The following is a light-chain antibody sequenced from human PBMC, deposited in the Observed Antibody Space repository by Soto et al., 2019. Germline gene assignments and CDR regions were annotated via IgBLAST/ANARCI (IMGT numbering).Light chain of an antibody. J-gene: IGKJ1*01. V-gene: IGKV3-20*01. Sequence: EIVLTQSPGTLSLFPRERATLSCRATQSVNSDYLAWYQQKPGQAPRLLIYIASRRATDIPDRFSGSGSGTDFTLTINRLEPEDFAVYYCQQYGTSPWTFGQGTKVEIK. CDR1: QSVNSDY. CDR2: IAS. CDR3: QQYGTSPWT.